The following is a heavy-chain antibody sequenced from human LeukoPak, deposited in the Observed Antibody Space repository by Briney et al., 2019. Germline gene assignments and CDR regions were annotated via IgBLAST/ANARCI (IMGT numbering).Heavy chain of an antibody. CDR1: GGSISSYY. CDR3: ARDNNYYVHGMDV. V-gene: IGHV4-59*12. D-gene: IGHD3-10*02. CDR2: IYYSGST. J-gene: IGHJ6*02. Sequence: SETLSLTCTVSGGSISSYYWSWIRQPPGKGLEWIGYIYYSGSTNYNPSLKSRVTISVDASKNQFSLKLSSVTAADTAVYYCARDNNYYVHGMDVWGQGTTVTVSS.